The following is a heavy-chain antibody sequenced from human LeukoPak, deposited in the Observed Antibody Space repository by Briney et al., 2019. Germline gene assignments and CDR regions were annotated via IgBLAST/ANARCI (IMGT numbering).Heavy chain of an antibody. Sequence: PGGSLRLSCAASGFTFSSYWMHWVRQAPGKGLEWVSSISSSSSYIYYADSVKGRFTISRDNAKNSLYLQMNSLRAEDTAVYYCARVFGIAARPLDDYYYYMDVWGKGTTVTVSS. D-gene: IGHD6-6*01. V-gene: IGHV3-21*01. CDR3: ARVFGIAARPLDDYYYYMDV. J-gene: IGHJ6*03. CDR1: GFTFSSYW. CDR2: ISSSSSYI.